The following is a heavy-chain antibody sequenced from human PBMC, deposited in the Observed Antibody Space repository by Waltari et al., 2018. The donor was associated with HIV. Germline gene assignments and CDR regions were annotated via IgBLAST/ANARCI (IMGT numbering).Heavy chain of an antibody. CDR2: ISGSGGST. Sequence: EVQLLESGGGLVQPGGSLRLSCAASGFTFSSYAISWVRRAPGKGLEGVSAISGSGGSTYYADSGKGRFTISRDNAKNTLYLQMNSLRAEDTAVYYCAKYESGYYSEFQHWGHGTLVTVSS. CDR3: AKYESGYYSEFQH. CDR1: GFTFSSYA. V-gene: IGHV3-23*01. J-gene: IGHJ1*01. D-gene: IGHD3-22*01.